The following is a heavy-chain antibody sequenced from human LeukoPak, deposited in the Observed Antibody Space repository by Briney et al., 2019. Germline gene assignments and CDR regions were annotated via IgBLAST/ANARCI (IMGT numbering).Heavy chain of an antibody. V-gene: IGHV4-39*01. CDR2: IYYSGST. CDR3: ARQGSLRGY. D-gene: IGHD3-3*01. Sequence: SETLSLTCTVSGGSISSSSYYGGGIRQPPGNGLEWIGSIYYSGSTYYNPSLKSRVTISVDTSKNQFSLKLSSVTAADTAVYYCARQGSLRGYWGQGTLVTVSS. J-gene: IGHJ4*02. CDR1: GGSISSSSYY.